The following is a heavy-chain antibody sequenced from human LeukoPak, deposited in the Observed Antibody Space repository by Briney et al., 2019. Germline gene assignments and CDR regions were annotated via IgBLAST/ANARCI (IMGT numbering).Heavy chain of an antibody. D-gene: IGHD3-3*01. J-gene: IGHJ4*02. V-gene: IGHV3-7*01. CDR1: GFTFSSYW. Sequence: PGGSPRLXCAASGFTFSSYWMSWVRQAPGKGLEWVANIKQDGSEKYYVGSVKGRFTIPRDNAKNSLYLQMNSLRAEDTAVYYCARAYYDFWSGYYLPFDYWGQGTLVTVSS. CDR2: IKQDGSEK. CDR3: ARAYYDFWSGYYLPFDY.